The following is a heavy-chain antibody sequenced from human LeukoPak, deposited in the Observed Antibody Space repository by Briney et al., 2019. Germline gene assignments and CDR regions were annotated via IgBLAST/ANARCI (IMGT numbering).Heavy chain of an antibody. CDR3: ARRAHAVAYKYYYYYYMDV. J-gene: IGHJ6*03. Sequence: SEALSLTCTVSGGSISSNNYYWGWIRQPPGKGLEWIGSIYYSGSTYYNPSLKSRVTISVDTSKNQFSLKLSSVTAADTAVYYCARRAHAVAYKYYYYYYMDVWGKGTTVTISS. CDR1: GGSISSNNYY. V-gene: IGHV4-39*07. D-gene: IGHD6-19*01. CDR2: IYYSGST.